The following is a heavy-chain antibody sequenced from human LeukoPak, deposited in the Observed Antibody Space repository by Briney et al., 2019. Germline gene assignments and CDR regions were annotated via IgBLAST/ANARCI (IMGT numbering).Heavy chain of an antibody. CDR1: GGSISSSSYY. D-gene: IGHD6-19*01. J-gene: IGHJ4*02. V-gene: IGHV4-39*07. CDR2: IYYSGST. Sequence: SETLSLACTVSGGSISSSSYYWGWIRQPPGKGLEWIGSIYYSGSTYYNPSLKSRVTISVGTSKNQFSLKLSSVTAADTAVYYCARVPSGWYGDDYWGQGTLVTVSS. CDR3: ARVPSGWYGDDY.